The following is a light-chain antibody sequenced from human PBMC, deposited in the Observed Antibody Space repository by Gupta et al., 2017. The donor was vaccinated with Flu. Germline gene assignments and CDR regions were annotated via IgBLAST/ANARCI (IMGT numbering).Light chain of an antibody. CDR2: CTS. CDR3: HQYGSIPWT. V-gene: IGKV3-20*01. J-gene: IGKJ1*01. CDR1: HCDGYNF. Sequence: VLTSSPGTLSLSPGESATLSCKTRHCDGYNFLAWFQQKPGQPPRLLIYCTSTRATGIPDRFSGSGSGTDFTLTISRLEPEDSAVYFCHQYGSIPWTFGRGTKVEIK.